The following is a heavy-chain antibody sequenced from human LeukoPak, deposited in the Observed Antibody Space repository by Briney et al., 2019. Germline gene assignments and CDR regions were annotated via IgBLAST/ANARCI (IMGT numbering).Heavy chain of an antibody. Sequence: GGSLRLSCAASGFTFSSYAMHWVRKAPGKGMECVAVISYDGSNKYYADSVKGRFTISRNNSKNTLYLQMNSLRAEDTAVYYCARADAGAFDIWGQGTMVTVSS. J-gene: IGHJ3*02. V-gene: IGHV3-30-3*01. CDR3: ARADAGAFDI. CDR1: GFTFSSYA. CDR2: ISYDGSNK.